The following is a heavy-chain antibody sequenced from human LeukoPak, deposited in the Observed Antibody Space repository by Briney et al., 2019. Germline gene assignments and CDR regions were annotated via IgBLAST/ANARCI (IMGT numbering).Heavy chain of an antibody. V-gene: IGHV2-5*02. J-gene: IGHJ4*02. CDR1: GFSLSTSGVG. Sequence: SGPTLVNPTQTLTLTCTFSGFSLSTSGVGVGWIRQPPGKALEWLALIYWDDDKRFSPSLKSRLTITKDTSKNQVVLTVTNMDPVDTATYYCAHSNLKTLYGDQYYFDYWGQGTLVTVSS. D-gene: IGHD4-17*01. CDR3: AHSNLKTLYGDQYYFDY. CDR2: IYWDDDK.